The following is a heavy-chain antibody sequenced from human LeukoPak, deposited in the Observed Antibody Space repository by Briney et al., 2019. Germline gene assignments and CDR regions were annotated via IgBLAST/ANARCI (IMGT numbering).Heavy chain of an antibody. V-gene: IGHV4-30-4*01. Sequence: SQTLSLTCTVSGGSISSGDHYWSWIRQPSGKGLEWIGHIYYSGSTYYNPSLKSRVTISVDTSKNQFSLKLSSVTAADTAVYYCARPPFVDTYYYHSGSYFLNWFDPWGQGTLVTVSS. J-gene: IGHJ5*02. D-gene: IGHD3-10*01. CDR3: ARPPFVDTYYYHSGSYFLNWFDP. CDR2: IYYSGST. CDR1: GGSISSGDHY.